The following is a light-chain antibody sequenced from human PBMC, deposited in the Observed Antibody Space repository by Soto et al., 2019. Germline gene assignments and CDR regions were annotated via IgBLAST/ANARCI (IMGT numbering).Light chain of an antibody. CDR1: SSNIGAGYD. V-gene: IGLV1-40*01. J-gene: IGLJ1*01. CDR2: VNS. CDR3: QSYDSSLSGPV. Sequence: QSVLTQPPSVSGAPGQRVTISCTGSSSNIGAGYDVHWYQQVPGTAPKLLIYVNSNRPSGVPDRFSGSKSGTSASLAITGLQAEDEADYYCQSYDSSLSGPVFGTGTKVTVL.